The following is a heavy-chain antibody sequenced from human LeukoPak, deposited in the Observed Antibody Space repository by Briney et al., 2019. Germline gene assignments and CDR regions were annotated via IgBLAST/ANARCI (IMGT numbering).Heavy chain of an antibody. Sequence: SQTLSLTCTVSGGSISSGSYYWSWIRQPAGKGLEWIGRIYTSGSTNYNPSLKSRVTISVDTSKNQFSLKLSSVTAADTAVYYCAREKIAYYDNSGRGWFDPWGQGTLVTVSS. CDR3: AREKIAYYDNSGRGWFDP. V-gene: IGHV4-61*02. CDR1: GGSISSGSYY. D-gene: IGHD3-22*01. CDR2: IYTSGST. J-gene: IGHJ5*02.